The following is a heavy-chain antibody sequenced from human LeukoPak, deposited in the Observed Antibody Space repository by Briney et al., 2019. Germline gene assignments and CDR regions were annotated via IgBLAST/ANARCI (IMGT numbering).Heavy chain of an antibody. D-gene: IGHD3-10*02. CDR2: IYHTGNT. J-gene: IGHJ5*02. Sequence: SQTLSLTCAVSGGSISSGGFSWNWIRQPPEKGLEWIGYIYHTGNTFYNPSLKSRVTISVDRSKNQFSLRLTPVTAADRAVYYCARACFVRENPGSWFDPWGQGTLVTVSP. CDR3: ARACFVRENPGSWFDP. CDR1: GGSISSGGFS. V-gene: IGHV4-30-2*01.